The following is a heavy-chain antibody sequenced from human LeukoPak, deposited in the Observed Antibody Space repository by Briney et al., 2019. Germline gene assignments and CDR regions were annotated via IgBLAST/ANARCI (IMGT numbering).Heavy chain of an antibody. V-gene: IGHV3-30*18. J-gene: IGHJ4*02. CDR1: GFTFSSYG. Sequence: GGSLRLSCAASGFTFSSYGMHWVRQAPGKGLEWVAVISYDGSNKYYADSVKGRFTISRDNSKNTLYLQMNSLRAEDTAVYYCAEDSPVSGWSFDYWGQGTLVTVSS. D-gene: IGHD6-19*01. CDR2: ISYDGSNK. CDR3: AEDSPVSGWSFDY.